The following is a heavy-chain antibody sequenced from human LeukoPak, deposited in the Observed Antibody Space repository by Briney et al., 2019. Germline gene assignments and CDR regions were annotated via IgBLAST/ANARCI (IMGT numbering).Heavy chain of an antibody. Sequence: GGSLRLSCAASGFTVSSNYMSWVRQAPGQGLEWVSVIYSGGTTYYADSVTGRFTISRDNSKNTLHLQMNSLRAEDTAVYYCARDQYSYAHAAHWGQGTLVTVSS. CDR2: IYSGGTT. CDR3: ARDQYSYAHAAH. V-gene: IGHV3-66*01. CDR1: GFTVSSNY. J-gene: IGHJ4*02. D-gene: IGHD5-18*01.